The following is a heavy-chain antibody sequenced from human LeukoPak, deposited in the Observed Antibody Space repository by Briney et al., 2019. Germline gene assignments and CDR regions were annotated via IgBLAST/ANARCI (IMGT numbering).Heavy chain of an antibody. CDR3: ARDRRLGSSGWTGFDY. Sequence: GSLRLSFAASGVPVSSNYMSWVRPAPGKGLGGVSGIYSGGSTYYADSVKGRFTISSDNSKNTLYLQMNSLRAEDTAVYYCARDRRLGSSGWTGFDYWGQGTLVTVSS. V-gene: IGHV3-53*01. J-gene: IGHJ4*02. CDR2: IYSGGST. CDR1: GVPVSSNY. D-gene: IGHD6-19*01.